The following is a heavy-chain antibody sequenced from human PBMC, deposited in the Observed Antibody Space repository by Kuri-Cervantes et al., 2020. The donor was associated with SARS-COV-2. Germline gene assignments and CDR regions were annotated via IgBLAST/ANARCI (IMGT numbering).Heavy chain of an antibody. CDR1: GGSISSRSYY. CDR2: IYYSGST. J-gene: IGHJ5*02. Sequence: SETLSLTCTVSGGSISSRSYYWGWIRQPQGKGLEWIGSIYYSGSTYYNPPLKSRVTIYVDTSKNQFSLKLSSVTAADTAVYYCARQMMSSITIFGVVITRNWFDPWGQGTLVTVSS. CDR3: ARQMMSSITIFGVVITRNWFDP. D-gene: IGHD3-3*01. V-gene: IGHV4-39*01.